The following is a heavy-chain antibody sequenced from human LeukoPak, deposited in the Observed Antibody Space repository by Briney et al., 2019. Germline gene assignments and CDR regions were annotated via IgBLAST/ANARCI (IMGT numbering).Heavy chain of an antibody. D-gene: IGHD6-19*01. CDR1: GFTFSTYN. Sequence: GGSLRLSCAASGFTFSTYNMNWVRQAPGKGLEWVAVISYDGSNKYYADSVKGRFTISRDSSKNTLYLQMDSLRAEDTAVYYCAKDEFYSSGSDWGQGTLVTVSS. CDR3: AKDEFYSSGSD. V-gene: IGHV3-30*18. J-gene: IGHJ4*02. CDR2: ISYDGSNK.